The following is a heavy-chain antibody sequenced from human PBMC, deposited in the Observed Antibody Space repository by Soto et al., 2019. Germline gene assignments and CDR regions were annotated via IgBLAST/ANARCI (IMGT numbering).Heavy chain of an antibody. D-gene: IGHD3-3*01. J-gene: IGHJ6*02. CDR1: GFTFSSYS. Sequence: GGSLRLSCAASGFTFSSYSMNWVRQAPGKGLEWVSYISSSSSTIYYADSVKGRFTISRDNAKNSLYLQMNSLRDEDTAVYYCARDSYDFWSGYALLDPYYYYGMDVWGQGTTVTVSS. V-gene: IGHV3-48*02. CDR3: ARDSYDFWSGYALLDPYYYYGMDV. CDR2: ISSSSSTI.